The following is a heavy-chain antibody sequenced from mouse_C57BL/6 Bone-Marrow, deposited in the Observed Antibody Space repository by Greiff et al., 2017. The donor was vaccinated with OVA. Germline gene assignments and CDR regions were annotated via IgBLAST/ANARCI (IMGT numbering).Heavy chain of an antibody. CDR2: ISSGGSYT. Sequence: DVHLVESGGDLVKPGGSLKLSCAASGFTFSSYGMSWVRQTPDKRLEWVATISSGGSYTYYPDSVKGRFTISRDNAKNTLYLQMSSLKSEDTAMYYCARHEGLLYDFDYWGQGTTLTVSS. CDR3: ARHEGLLYDFDY. D-gene: IGHD2-3*01. V-gene: IGHV5-6*01. CDR1: GFTFSSYG. J-gene: IGHJ2*01.